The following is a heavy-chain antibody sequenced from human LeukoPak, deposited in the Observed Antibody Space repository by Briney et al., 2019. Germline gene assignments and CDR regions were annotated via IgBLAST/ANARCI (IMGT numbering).Heavy chain of an antibody. CDR3: ARDAPNDAEAFLDY. CDR1: GFTFSRYW. CDR2: IKQDGSEK. D-gene: IGHD2-8*01. J-gene: IGHJ4*02. Sequence: GGSLRLSCAASGFTFSRYWMSWVRQAPGKGLEWVANIKQDGSEKYYVDSVKGRFTNSRDNAKNSLYLQMNSLRAEDTAVYYCARDAPNDAEAFLDYWGQGTLVSVSS. V-gene: IGHV3-7*01.